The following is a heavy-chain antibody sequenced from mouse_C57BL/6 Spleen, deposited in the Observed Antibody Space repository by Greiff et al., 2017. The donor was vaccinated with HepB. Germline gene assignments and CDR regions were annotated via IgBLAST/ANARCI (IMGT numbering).Heavy chain of an antibody. CDR1: GYAFSSYW. CDR3: ARVNYGTLDYAMDY. CDR2: IYPGDGDT. V-gene: IGHV1-80*01. J-gene: IGHJ4*01. Sequence: VQLQQSGAELVKPGASVKISCKASGYAFSSYWMNWVKQRPGKGLEWIGQIYPGDGDTNYNGKFKGKATLTADKSSSPAYMQLSSLTSEDSAVYFCARVNYGTLDYAMDYWGQGTSVTVSS. D-gene: IGHD1-1*01.